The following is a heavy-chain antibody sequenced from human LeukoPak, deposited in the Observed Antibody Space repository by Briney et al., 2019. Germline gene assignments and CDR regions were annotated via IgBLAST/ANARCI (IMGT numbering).Heavy chain of an antibody. D-gene: IGHD3-22*01. CDR1: GGSISSGDYY. J-gene: IGHJ4*02. CDR2: IYYSGST. CDR3: ARVKDDSSGYSIDY. V-gene: IGHV4-30-4*01. Sequence: PSQTLSLTCTVSGGSISSGDYYWSWIRQPPGKGLVWIGYIYYSGSTYYNPSLKSRVTISVDTSKNQFSLKLSSVTAADTAVYYCARVKDDSSGYSIDYWGQGTLVTVSS.